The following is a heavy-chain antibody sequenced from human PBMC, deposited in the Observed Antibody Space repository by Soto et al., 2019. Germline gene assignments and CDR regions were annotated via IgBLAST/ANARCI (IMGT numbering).Heavy chain of an antibody. CDR3: AREGPNHPVS. Sequence: QVQLVQSGAEVKKPGASVKVSCKASAYTFTSYGFSWVRQAPGQGLEWMGWITAYNGNTKYAQKLQGRVTMTTDPYPSTAYMELRSLTSDDSALHYCAREGPNHPVSWDQGSLVTVAS. V-gene: IGHV1-18*01. J-gene: IGHJ5*02. CDR2: ITAYNGNT. CDR1: AYTFTSYG. D-gene: IGHD2-8*01.